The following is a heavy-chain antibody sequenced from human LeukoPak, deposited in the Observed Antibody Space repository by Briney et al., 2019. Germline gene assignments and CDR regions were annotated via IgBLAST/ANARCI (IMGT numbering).Heavy chain of an antibody. CDR2: IKQDGSEK. CDR3: ARAKDTREHRGLWELLVSGNYYFDY. D-gene: IGHD1-26*01. CDR1: GFTFSTYW. J-gene: IGHJ4*02. Sequence: PGGSLRLSCAASGFTFSTYWMSWVRQAPGKGLEWVANIKQDGSEKYYVDSVKGRFTISRDNAKNSLYLQMNSLTAEDAAVYYCARAKDTREHRGLWELLVSGNYYFDYWGQGTLVTVSS. V-gene: IGHV3-7*01.